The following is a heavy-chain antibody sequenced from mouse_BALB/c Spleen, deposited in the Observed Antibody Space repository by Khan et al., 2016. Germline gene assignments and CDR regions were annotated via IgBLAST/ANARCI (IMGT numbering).Heavy chain of an antibody. V-gene: IGHV2-3*01. CDR2: IWGDGST. CDR1: GFSLTSYG. D-gene: IGHD1-1*02. CDR3: AKRGGDDWCDGYYAMNY. J-gene: IGHJ4*01. Sequence: QVQLKESGPGLVAPSQSLSITCTVSGFSLTSYGVSWVRQPPGKGLEWLGVIWGDGSTNYYSALISRLSISKDNFKSQVFFKLNSLATADTTTDYLAKRGGDDWCDGYYAMNYWGEGTSVTVSS.